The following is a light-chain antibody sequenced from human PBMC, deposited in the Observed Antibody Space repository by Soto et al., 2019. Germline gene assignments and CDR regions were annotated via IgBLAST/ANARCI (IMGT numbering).Light chain of an antibody. CDR2: GVS. CDR3: QQYGTSGT. J-gene: IGKJ1*01. V-gene: IGKV3-20*01. CDR1: QSVSGSF. Sequence: EVVLTQSPGTLALSPGEGATLSCRASQSVSGSFLAWYQPKAGKAPRLVIYGVSRRATGIPDRFSGSGSGTDFTLPISRLEPEDFAVYYCQQYGTSGTFGQGTKVDIK.